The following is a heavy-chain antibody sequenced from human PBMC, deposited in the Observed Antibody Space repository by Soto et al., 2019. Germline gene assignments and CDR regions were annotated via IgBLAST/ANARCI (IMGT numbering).Heavy chain of an antibody. V-gene: IGHV3-23*01. D-gene: IGHD3-10*02. CDR2: ISGNGETT. Sequence: PGGSLRLSCAASGFTFGGYAMTWVRQAPGKGLEWVSAISGNGETTHYADSVKGRFTISRDNAKNTLFLQLNSLRAEDTAVYYCATCSSASWSADYWGPGPLVTLSS. J-gene: IGHJ4*02. CDR1: GFTFGGYA. CDR3: ATCSSASWSADY.